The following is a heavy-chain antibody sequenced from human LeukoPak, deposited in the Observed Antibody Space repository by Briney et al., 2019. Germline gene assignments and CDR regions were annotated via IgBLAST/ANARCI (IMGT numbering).Heavy chain of an antibody. D-gene: IGHD3-10*01. V-gene: IGHV3-30*04. Sequence: GGSLRLSCAASGFTFSSYAMHWVRQAPGKGLEWVAVISYDGSNKYYADSVKGRFTISRDNSKSTLYLQMNSLRAEDTAVYYCARDDQRIGRFGVIIDYWGQGTLVTVSS. CDR1: GFTFSSYA. CDR2: ISYDGSNK. CDR3: ARDDQRIGRFGVIIDY. J-gene: IGHJ4*02.